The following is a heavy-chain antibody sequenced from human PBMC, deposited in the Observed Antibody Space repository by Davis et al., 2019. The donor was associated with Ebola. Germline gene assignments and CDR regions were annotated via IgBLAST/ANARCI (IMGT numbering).Heavy chain of an antibody. CDR1: GFTFSNYA. J-gene: IGHJ5*02. V-gene: IGHV3-23*01. CDR3: AREESSSRTGNWFDP. D-gene: IGHD6-13*01. Sequence: GGSLKISCAASGFTFSNYAMSWVRQAPGKGLELVSAIIASGLRSDYADSVQGRFAISRDNSKNTLYLQMNSRRAGDTAAYYWAREESSSRTGNWFDPWGQGTLVTVSS. CDR2: IIASGLRS.